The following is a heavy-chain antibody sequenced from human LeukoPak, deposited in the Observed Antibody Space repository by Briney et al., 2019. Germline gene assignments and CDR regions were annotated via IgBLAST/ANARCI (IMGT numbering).Heavy chain of an antibody. D-gene: IGHD3-22*01. J-gene: IGHJ4*02. CDR1: GFTFSSYA. Sequence: GGSLRLSCAASGFTFSSYAMSWVRQAPGKGLEWVSAISGSGGSTYYADSVKGRFTISRDNSKNTLYLQMNSLRAEDTAVYYCARVVFQDYYDSSGYVYWGQGTLVTVSS. V-gene: IGHV3-23*01. CDR3: ARVVFQDYYDSSGYVY. CDR2: ISGSGGST.